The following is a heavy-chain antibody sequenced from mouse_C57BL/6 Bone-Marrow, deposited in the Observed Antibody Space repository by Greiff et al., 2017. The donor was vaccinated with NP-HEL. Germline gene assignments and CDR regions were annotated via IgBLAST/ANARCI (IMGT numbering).Heavy chain of an antibody. J-gene: IGHJ4*01. CDR3: ARFPYGYDVYYYAMDY. CDR2: INPSSGYT. D-gene: IGHD2-2*01. CDR1: GYTFTSYT. V-gene: IGHV1-4*01. Sequence: QVQLKESGAELARPGASVKMSCKASGYTFTSYTMHWVKQRPGQGLEWIGYINPSSGYTKYNQKFKDKATLTADKSSSTAYMQLSSLTSEDSAGYYCARFPYGYDVYYYAMDYWGQGTSVTVSS.